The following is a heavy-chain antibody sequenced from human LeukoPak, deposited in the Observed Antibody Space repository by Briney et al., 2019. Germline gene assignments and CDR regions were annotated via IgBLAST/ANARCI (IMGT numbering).Heavy chain of an antibody. D-gene: IGHD2-8*01. J-gene: IGHJ4*02. CDR3: SRENGAFSPFGY. CDR2: VSLSGLT. CDR1: GVSITSTNW. V-gene: IGHV4-4*02. Sequence: PSGTLSPTCGVSGVSITSTNWWSWVRQPPGQGLEWIGEVSLSGLTNYNPSLSSRIIMALDTSKNHLSLHLTSVTAADTAVYYCSRENGAFSPFGYWGQGYLVTVLS.